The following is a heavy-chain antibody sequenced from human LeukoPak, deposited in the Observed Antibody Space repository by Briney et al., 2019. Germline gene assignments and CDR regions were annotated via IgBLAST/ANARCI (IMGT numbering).Heavy chain of an antibody. CDR1: GFPFSSYW. CDR3: TRVGYIDEGIDY. D-gene: IGHD5-24*01. Sequence: GGSLRLSCVASGFPFSSYWMSWVRQAPGKGLEWVANIKQDGSKKSYVDSVKGRFTISRDNAKNSLYLQMNSLRAEDTAIYYCTRVGYIDEGIDYWGQGTLVTVSS. CDR2: IKQDGSKK. V-gene: IGHV3-7*04. J-gene: IGHJ4*02.